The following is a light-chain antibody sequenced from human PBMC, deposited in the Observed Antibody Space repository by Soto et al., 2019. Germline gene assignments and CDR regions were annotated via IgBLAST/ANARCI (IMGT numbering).Light chain of an antibody. CDR3: VAWDDSLNGYVV. J-gene: IGLJ2*01. V-gene: IGLV1-44*01. CDR1: SSNIGSNT. CDR2: SNN. Sequence: QHVLTQPPSASGTPGQRVTISCSGSSSNIGSNTVNWYQQLPGTAPKLVIYSNNQRPSGVPDRFSGSKSGTSASLAISGLQSEDEADYYCVAWDDSLNGYVVFGGGTKLTVL.